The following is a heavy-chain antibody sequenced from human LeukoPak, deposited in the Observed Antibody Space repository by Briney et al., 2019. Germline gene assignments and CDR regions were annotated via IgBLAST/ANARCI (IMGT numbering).Heavy chain of an antibody. J-gene: IGHJ4*02. CDR3: ARDYGSGYPFDY. CDR2: IIPIFGTA. Sequence: SVKVSCKASGGTFSSYAISWVRQAPGQGLEWMGRIIPIFGTANYAQKFQGRVTSTTDESTSTAYMELSSLRSEDTAVYYCARDYGSGYPFDYWGQGTLVTVSS. CDR1: GGTFSSYA. V-gene: IGHV1-69*05. D-gene: IGHD3-22*01.